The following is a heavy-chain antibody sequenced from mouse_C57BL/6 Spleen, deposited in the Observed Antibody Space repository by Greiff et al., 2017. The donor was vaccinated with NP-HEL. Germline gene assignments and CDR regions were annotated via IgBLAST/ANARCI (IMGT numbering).Heavy chain of an antibody. J-gene: IGHJ4*01. Sequence: EVQLVESGGDLVKPGGSLKLSCAASGFTFSSYGMSWVRQTPDKRLEWVATISSGGSYTYYPDSVKGRFTISRDNAKNTLYLQMSSLKSEDTAMYYCARLTAQATYAMDYWGQGTSVTVSS. CDR2: ISSGGSYT. CDR3: ARLTAQATYAMDY. CDR1: GFTFSSYG. D-gene: IGHD3-2*02. V-gene: IGHV5-6*01.